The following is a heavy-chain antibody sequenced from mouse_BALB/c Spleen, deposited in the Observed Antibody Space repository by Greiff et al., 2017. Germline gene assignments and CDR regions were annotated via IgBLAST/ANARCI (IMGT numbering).Heavy chain of an antibody. CDR1: GYSITSDYA. V-gene: IGHV3-2*02. Sequence: EVQLQESGPGLVKPSQSLSLTCTVTGYSITSDYAWNWIRQFPGNKLEWMGYISYSGSTSYNPSLKSRISITRDTSKNQFFLQLNSVTTEDTATYYCARHYDPYFDYWGQGTTLTVSS. D-gene: IGHD2-4*01. J-gene: IGHJ2*01. CDR2: ISYSGST. CDR3: ARHYDPYFDY.